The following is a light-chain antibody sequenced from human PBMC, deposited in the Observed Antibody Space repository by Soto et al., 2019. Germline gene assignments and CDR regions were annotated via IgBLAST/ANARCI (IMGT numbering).Light chain of an antibody. Sequence: EIVLTQSPATLSLSPGERATLSCRASQSVSSYFAWYQQKPGQAPRRLLYDASSRATGIPARFSGSGSGTDFTLTISSLEPEDFAVYYCQQRSNGPLTFGQGTRVEIK. CDR3: QQRSNGPLT. J-gene: IGKJ1*01. CDR1: QSVSSY. CDR2: DAS. V-gene: IGKV3-11*01.